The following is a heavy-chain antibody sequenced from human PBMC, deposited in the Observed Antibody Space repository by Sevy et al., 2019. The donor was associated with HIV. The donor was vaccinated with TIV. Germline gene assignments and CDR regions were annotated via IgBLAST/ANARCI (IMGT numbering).Heavy chain of an antibody. CDR2: IYYSGST. Sequence: SETLSLTCTVSGGSISSGGYYWSWIRQHPGKGLEWIGYIYYSGSTYYNPSLKSRVTISVDTSKNQFSLKLSSVTAADTAVYYWARFLMVAATYYFDYWGQGTLVTVSS. J-gene: IGHJ4*02. CDR3: ARFLMVAATYYFDY. CDR1: GGSISSGGYY. V-gene: IGHV4-31*03. D-gene: IGHD2-15*01.